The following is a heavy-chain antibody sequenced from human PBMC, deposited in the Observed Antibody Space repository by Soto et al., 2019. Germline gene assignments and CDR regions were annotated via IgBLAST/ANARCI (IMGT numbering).Heavy chain of an antibody. CDR2: IYYSGT. V-gene: IGHV4-59*08. CDR3: ARLYSPYYYGPGRVVDY. J-gene: IGHJ4*02. CDR1: GGSINSYY. Sequence: QVQLQESGPGLVKPSETLSLTCTVSGGSINSYYWSWIRQPPGKGLEWIGYIYYSGTNYSPSLKSRVTISIDTSKNQFSLKLRSVTAADTAVYYCARLYSPYYYGPGRVVDYWGQGTLVTVSS. D-gene: IGHD3-10*01.